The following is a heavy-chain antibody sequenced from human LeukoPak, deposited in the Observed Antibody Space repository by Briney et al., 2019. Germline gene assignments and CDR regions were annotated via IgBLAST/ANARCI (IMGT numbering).Heavy chain of an antibody. CDR1: GGTFSSYA. CDR2: IIPIFGTA. J-gene: IGHJ5*02. V-gene: IGHV1-69*06. Sequence: ASVKVSCKASGGTFSSYAISWVRQAPGQGLEWMGGIIPIFGTANYAQKFQGRVTITADKSTSTAYMELSSLRSEDTAVYYCARAHTVVIYWFDPWGQGTLVTVSS. D-gene: IGHD4-23*01. CDR3: ARAHTVVIYWFDP.